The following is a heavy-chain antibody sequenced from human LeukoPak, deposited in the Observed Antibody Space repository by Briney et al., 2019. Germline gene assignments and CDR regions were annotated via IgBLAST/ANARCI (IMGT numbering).Heavy chain of an antibody. CDR1: GGSISSYY. V-gene: IGHV4-4*07. J-gene: IGHJ5*02. CDR2: IYTSGST. Sequence: SETLSLTCTVSGGSISSYYWSWIRQPAGKGLEWIGRIYTSGSTNYNPSLKSRVTMSVDTSKNQFSLKLSSVTAADTAVYYCARDAYDFGSGPNWFDPWGQGTLVTVSS. CDR3: ARDAYDFGSGPNWFDP. D-gene: IGHD3-3*01.